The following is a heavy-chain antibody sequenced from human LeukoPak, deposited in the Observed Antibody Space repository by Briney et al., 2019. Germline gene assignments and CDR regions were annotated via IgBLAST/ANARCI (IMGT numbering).Heavy chain of an antibody. CDR1: RFTFSSYA. D-gene: IGHD3-10*01. V-gene: IGHV3-23*01. CDR3: AKRASGSGTSLYYFVY. CDR2: ISNSGGST. Sequence: GGSLRLSCAASRFTFSSYAMSWVRQAPGKGLEWVSVISNSGGSTFYADSVKGRFTISRDNSKNTLYLQMNSLRAEDTAVYYCAKRASGSGTSLYYFVYWGQGTLVTVSS. J-gene: IGHJ4*02.